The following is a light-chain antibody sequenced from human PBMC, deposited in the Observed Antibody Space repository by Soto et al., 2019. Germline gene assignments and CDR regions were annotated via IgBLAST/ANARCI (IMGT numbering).Light chain of an antibody. CDR3: QQYDSFSWT. J-gene: IGKJ1*01. CDR1: QSILSW. V-gene: IGKV1-5*03. CDR2: KAS. Sequence: DIQMNQSPSSLSASVGDRVTIACRASQSILSWLAWYQQKPGKAPKLLIYKASSLESGVPSRFSGSGSGTEFTLTISSLQPDDSANYYCQQYDSFSWTFGQGTKVEVK.